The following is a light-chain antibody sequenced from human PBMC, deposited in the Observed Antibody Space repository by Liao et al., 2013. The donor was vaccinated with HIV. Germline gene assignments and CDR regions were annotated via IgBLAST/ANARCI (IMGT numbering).Light chain of an antibody. CDR1: NIGIKS. Sequence: SYELTQPPSVSVAPGKTARITCGGDNIGIKSVHWYQQLPGQAPVMVIHYDSDRPSGIPGRFSGSNSGNTATLTITGVEAGDEADYYCQVWDSKIGYVFGAGTKVTVL. J-gene: IGLJ1*01. CDR3: QVWDSKIGYV. CDR2: YDS. V-gene: IGLV3-21*01.